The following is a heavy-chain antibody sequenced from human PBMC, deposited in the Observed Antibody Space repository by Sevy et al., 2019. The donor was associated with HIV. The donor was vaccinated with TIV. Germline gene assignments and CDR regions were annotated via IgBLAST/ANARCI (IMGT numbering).Heavy chain of an antibody. V-gene: IGHV1-2*02. J-gene: IGHJ4*02. D-gene: IGHD3-22*01. Sequence: ASVKVSCKASGYTFTGYYMHWVRQAPGLGLEWMGWNNPNSGGTKYAQKFQGRVTMTRDTSISTAYMELSRLKSDDTAVYYCTRGPSGFSGSDLAYWGQGTLVTVS. CDR2: NNPNSGGT. CDR1: GYTFTGYY. CDR3: TRGPSGFSGSDLAY.